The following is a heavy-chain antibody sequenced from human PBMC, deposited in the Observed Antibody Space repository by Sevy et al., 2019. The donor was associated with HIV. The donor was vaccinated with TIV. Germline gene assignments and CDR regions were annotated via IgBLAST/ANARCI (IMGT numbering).Heavy chain of an antibody. CDR1: GYSISSGYY. CDR3: ASQMGGGNFFYYYFDY. D-gene: IGHD2-21*01. CDR2: IYHSGST. Sequence: SETLSLTCTVSGYSISSGYYWGWIRQPPGKGLEWIGSIYHSGSTYYNPSLKSRVTISVDTSKNQFSLKLSSVTAADTAVYYCASQMGGGNFFYYYFDYWGQGTLVTVSS. V-gene: IGHV4-38-2*02. J-gene: IGHJ4*02.